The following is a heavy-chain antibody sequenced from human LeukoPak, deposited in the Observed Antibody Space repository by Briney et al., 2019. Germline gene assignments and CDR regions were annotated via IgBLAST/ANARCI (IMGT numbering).Heavy chain of an antibody. J-gene: IGHJ2*01. CDR1: EYTFTNYY. CDR3: ARRSKDWYFDL. CDR2: INPSDGRT. V-gene: IGHV1-46*01. Sequence: APVQVSCKASEYTFTNYYIHWVRQAPGQGLEWMGIINPSDGRTTYAQRFQGRVTMTRDTSTSTVYMELSSLRSEDTAVYYCARRSKDWYFDLWGRGTLVTVSS.